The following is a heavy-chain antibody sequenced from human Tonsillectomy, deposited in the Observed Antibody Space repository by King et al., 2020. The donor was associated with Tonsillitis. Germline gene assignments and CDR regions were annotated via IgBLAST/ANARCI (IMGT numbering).Heavy chain of an antibody. Sequence: VQLVESGGGLVQPGGSLRLSCAASGFTLSSYWMTWVRQAPGKGLEWVANIKQDGSETYYVDSVKGRFTISRDNAKNSLYLQMNSLRVEDTAVYYCARGGLEVVVPGAFDIWGQGTMVTVSS. CDR1: GFTLSSYW. V-gene: IGHV3-7*03. J-gene: IGHJ3*02. CDR3: ARGGLEVVVPGAFDI. CDR2: IKQDGSET. D-gene: IGHD3-22*01.